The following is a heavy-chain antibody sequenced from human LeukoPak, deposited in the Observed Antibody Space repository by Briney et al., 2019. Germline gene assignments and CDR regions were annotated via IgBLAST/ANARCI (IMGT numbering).Heavy chain of an antibody. CDR1: GFTFSSYA. Sequence: GGSLRLSCAASGFTFSSYAMSWVRQAPGKGLEWVSAISGSGGSTYYADSVKGRFTISRDNAKNSLYLQMNSLRAEDSAVYYCAELGITMIGGVWGKGTTVTVSS. CDR2: ISGSGGST. D-gene: IGHD3-10*02. CDR3: AELGITMIGGV. V-gene: IGHV3-23*01. J-gene: IGHJ6*04.